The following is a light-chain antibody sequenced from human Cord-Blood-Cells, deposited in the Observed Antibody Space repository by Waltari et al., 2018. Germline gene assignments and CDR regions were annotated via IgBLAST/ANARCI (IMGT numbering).Light chain of an antibody. J-gene: IGLJ3*02. CDR2: RDS. V-gene: IGLV3-9*01. Sequence: SYELTQPLSVSVALGQTARITCGGNNIGSKNVHWYQQKPAPAPVLVIYRDSNRPAGIPARFSGSNSGNTATLTISRAHAGEEADDYCQVWDSSTADWVFGGGTKLTVL. CDR3: QVWDSSTADWV. CDR1: NIGSKN.